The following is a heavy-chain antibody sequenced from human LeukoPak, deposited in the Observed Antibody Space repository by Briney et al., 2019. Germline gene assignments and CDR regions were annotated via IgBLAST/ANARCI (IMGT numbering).Heavy chain of an antibody. CDR1: GYSFTNYW. CDR2: IYPGDFDT. D-gene: IGHD3-16*01. CDR3: ARPAYDSTVLIDY. J-gene: IGHJ4*02. V-gene: IGHV5-51*01. Sequence: GESLKISCKRSGYSFTNYWIGWVGQLPGKGLEWLGIIYPGDFDTSYSPSFQAQVPISADKPISTAYQQWSSLKAADTAMYYCARPAYDSTVLIDYWGQGTLVTVSS.